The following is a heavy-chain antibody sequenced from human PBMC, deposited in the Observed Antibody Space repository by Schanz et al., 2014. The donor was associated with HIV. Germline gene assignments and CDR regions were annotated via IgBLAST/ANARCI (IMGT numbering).Heavy chain of an antibody. V-gene: IGHV3-30*18. D-gene: IGHD6-19*01. CDR2: ISYDGSNK. CDR3: AKGLRQWLVLGVSDY. J-gene: IGHJ4*02. Sequence: VQLVGSGGGVVQPGRALRLSCAVSGFIFSNYGMHWGRQAPGKGRGWGAVISYDGSNKYYADSVKGRFTIARDNSKNTLYLQMNSLRAEDTAVYYCAKGLRQWLVLGVSDYWGQGTLVSVSS. CDR1: GFIFSNYG.